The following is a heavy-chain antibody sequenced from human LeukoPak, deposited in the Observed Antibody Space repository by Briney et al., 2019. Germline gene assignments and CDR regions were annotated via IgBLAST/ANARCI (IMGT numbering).Heavy chain of an antibody. V-gene: IGHV4-59*02. D-gene: IGHD7-27*01. J-gene: IGHJ5*02. CDR1: GASVTDYY. CDR2: IHHCGNS. CDR3: TRGHWGLQS. Sequence: PSETLSLTCTVSGASVTDYYWSWIRRSPGKGLEWISYIHHCGNSDYNPSLRSRVTTSLDTSKNQFSLNLISVTAADTAVYYCTRGHWGLQSWSQGTLVTVSS.